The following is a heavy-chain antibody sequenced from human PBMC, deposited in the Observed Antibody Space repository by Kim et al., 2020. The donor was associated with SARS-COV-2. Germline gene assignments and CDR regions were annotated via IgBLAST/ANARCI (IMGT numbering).Heavy chain of an antibody. Sequence: GGSLRLSCAASGFTFSDSAMYWVRQASGKGLEWVGRIRSKANSYATAYAASVKGRFTISRDDSKNTAYLQMNSLKAEDMAIYYCTRVPPYSNSWWDAFDIWGQGTMVTVSS. J-gene: IGHJ3*02. CDR1: GFTFSDSA. D-gene: IGHD6-13*01. CDR2: IRSKANSYAT. V-gene: IGHV3-73*01. CDR3: TRVPPYSNSWWDAFDI.